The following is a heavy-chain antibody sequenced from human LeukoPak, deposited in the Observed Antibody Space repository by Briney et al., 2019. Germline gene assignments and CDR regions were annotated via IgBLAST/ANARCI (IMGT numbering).Heavy chain of an antibody. J-gene: IGHJ3*02. CDR1: GFSFSDYY. V-gene: IGHV3-11*01. CDR3: ARQAYGGTPNHAFNM. CDR2: ISSGGSTT. D-gene: IGHD4-23*01. Sequence: GGSLRLSCAASGFSFSDYYMSWIRQAPGMGLEWVSHISSGGSTTLYADSVKGRFSISRDNAKNSLYLQMNSLRAEDTAVYYCARQAYGGTPNHAFNMWGQGTMVTVSS.